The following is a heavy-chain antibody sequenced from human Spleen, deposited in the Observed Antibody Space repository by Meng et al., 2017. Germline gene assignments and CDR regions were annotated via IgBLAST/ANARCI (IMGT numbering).Heavy chain of an antibody. Sequence: VPLTQWGAGLLKPPEPYSLTCVVSGGSFSDYSGSWIRQPPGKGLEWIGEINHSGSTNYNPSLESRATISVDTSQNNLSLKLSSVTAADSAVYYCARGPTTMAHDFDYWGQGTLVTVSS. D-gene: IGHD4-11*01. J-gene: IGHJ4*02. CDR2: INHSGST. V-gene: IGHV4-34*02. CDR3: ARGPTTMAHDFDY. CDR1: GGSFSDYS.